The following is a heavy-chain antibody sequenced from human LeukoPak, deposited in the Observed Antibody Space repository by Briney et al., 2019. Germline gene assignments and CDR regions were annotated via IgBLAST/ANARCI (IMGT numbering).Heavy chain of an antibody. Sequence: ASVKVSCKASGYTFTGYYMHWVRQAPGQGLEWMGWINPNSGGTNYAQKFQGRVTMTRDTSISTAYMELSRLRSDDTAVYYCAREVVATTGDLYYYMDVWGKGTTVTVSS. CDR3: AREVVATTGDLYYYMDV. D-gene: IGHD2-15*01. CDR2: INPNSGGT. CDR1: GYTFTGYY. J-gene: IGHJ6*03. V-gene: IGHV1-2*02.